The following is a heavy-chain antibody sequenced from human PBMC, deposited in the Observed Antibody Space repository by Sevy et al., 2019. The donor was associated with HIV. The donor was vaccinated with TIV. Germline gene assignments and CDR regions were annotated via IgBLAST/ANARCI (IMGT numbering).Heavy chain of an antibody. Sequence: GGSLRLSCAASGFTFSSYAMSWVRQAPGKGLEWVSGISGSGGSTNYADSVKGRFTISRDNSKNTLYLQMNTLRAEDTAVYYCAKEDYYYDSSGYPFDCWGQGTLVTVSS. CDR2: ISGSGGST. CDR3: AKEDYYYDSSGYPFDC. V-gene: IGHV3-23*01. CDR1: GFTFSSYA. D-gene: IGHD3-22*01. J-gene: IGHJ4*02.